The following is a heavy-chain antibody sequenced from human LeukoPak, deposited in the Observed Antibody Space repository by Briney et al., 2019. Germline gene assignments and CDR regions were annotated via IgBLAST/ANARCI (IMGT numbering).Heavy chain of an antibody. CDR3: AKDPDFLVVVPAARFRFDP. Sequence: GGSLRLSCAASGFTFSSYAMGWVRQAPGKGLERVSAISGSSGSTYYADSVKGRFTISRDNSKNTLYLQMNSLRAEDTAVYYCAKDPDFLVVVPAARFRFDPWGQGTLVTVSS. CDR1: GFTFSSYA. J-gene: IGHJ5*02. D-gene: IGHD2-2*01. V-gene: IGHV3-23*01. CDR2: ISGSSGST.